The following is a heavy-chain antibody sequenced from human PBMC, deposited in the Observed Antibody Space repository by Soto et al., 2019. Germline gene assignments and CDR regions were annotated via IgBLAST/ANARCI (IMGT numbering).Heavy chain of an antibody. D-gene: IGHD5-12*01. CDR3: ARDMLFVEMATGDAFDI. CDR1: GYTFTGYY. J-gene: IGHJ3*02. V-gene: IGHV1-2*02. CDR2: INPNSGGT. Sequence: ASVKVSCKASGYTFTGYYMHWVRQAPGQGLEWMGWINPNSGGTNYAQKFQGRVTMTRDTSISTAYMELSRLRSDATAVYYCARDMLFVEMATGDAFDIWGQGTMVTVSS.